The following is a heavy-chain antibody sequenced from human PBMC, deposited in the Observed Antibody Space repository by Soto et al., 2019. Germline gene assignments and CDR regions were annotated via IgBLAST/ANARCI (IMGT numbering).Heavy chain of an antibody. V-gene: IGHV3-30-3*01. CDR3: ARQGMAARKYYSTYLDV. D-gene: IGHD6-6*01. CDR2: ISSDATNK. CDR1: GFTFRDYA. J-gene: IGHJ6*02. Sequence: QVQLVESGGGVVQPGRSLRLSCAASGFTFRDYAMHWVRQAPGKGLEWVTLISSDATNKYLADSVKGRFTISRDNSKNTLYLQMNSLRVEGTGLYYCARQGMAARKYYSTYLDVWGQGTTVIV.